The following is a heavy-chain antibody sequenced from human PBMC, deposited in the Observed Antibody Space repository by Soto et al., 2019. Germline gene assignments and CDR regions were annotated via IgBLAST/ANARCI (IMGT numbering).Heavy chain of an antibody. V-gene: IGHV4-34*01. D-gene: IGHD2-15*01. CDR1: GGSFSGYY. J-gene: IGHJ5*02. Sequence: TSETLSLTCAVYGGSFSGYYWSWIRQPPGKGLEWIGEINHSGSTNYNPSLKSRVTISVDTSKNQFSLKLSSVTAADTAVYYCARGVKYCSGGSCPPGNWFDPWGQGTLVTVSS. CDR3: ARGVKYCSGGSCPPGNWFDP. CDR2: INHSGST.